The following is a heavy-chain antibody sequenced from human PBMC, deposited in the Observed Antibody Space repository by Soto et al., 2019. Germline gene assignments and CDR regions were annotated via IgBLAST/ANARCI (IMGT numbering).Heavy chain of an antibody. J-gene: IGHJ5*02. CDR1: GCRFTSYW. V-gene: IGHV5-51*01. CDR2: IFPSDSDT. Sequence: GESLKISCRTSGCRFTSYWIAWVRQMPGKGLEWMGIIFPSDSDTRYSPSFQGQVTISADRSTSTVFLQWASLKASDTAVYFCARKDKSGYFNWFDPWRQGTLVTVSS. CDR3: ARKDKSGYFNWFDP. D-gene: IGHD3-22*01.